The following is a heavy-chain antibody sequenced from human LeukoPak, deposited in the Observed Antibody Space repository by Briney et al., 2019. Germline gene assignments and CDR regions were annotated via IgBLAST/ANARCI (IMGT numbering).Heavy chain of an antibody. V-gene: IGHV4-34*01. Sequence: SETLSLTCAVYGGSFSGYYWSWIRQPPGKGLEWIGEINHSGSTNYNPSLKSRVTISVDTSKNQFSLKLSSVTAADTAVYYCASYYDSSGYYYWNWFDPWGQGTLVTVSS. CDR2: INHSGST. CDR3: ASYYDSSGYYYWNWFDP. J-gene: IGHJ5*02. D-gene: IGHD3-22*01. CDR1: GGSFSGYY.